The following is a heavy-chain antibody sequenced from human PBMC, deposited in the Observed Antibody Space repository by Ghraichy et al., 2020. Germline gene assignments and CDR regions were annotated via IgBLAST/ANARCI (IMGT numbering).Heavy chain of an antibody. V-gene: IGHV5-51*01. CDR2: IYPGDSDT. D-gene: IGHD5-18*01. Sequence: GESLNISCKGSGYIFTSYWIGWVRQMPGKGLEWMGIIYPGDSDTRYSPSFQGQVTISADKSISTPYLQWSSLKASYTPMYYCARRSYGSRGGYYFDYWGQGTLVTVSS. J-gene: IGHJ4*02. CDR1: GYIFTSYW. CDR3: ARRSYGSRGGYYFDY.